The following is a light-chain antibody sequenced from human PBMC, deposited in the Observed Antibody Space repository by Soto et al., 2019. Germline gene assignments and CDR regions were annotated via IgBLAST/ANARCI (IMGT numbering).Light chain of an antibody. J-gene: IGLJ1*01. CDR2: EVN. V-gene: IGLV2-8*01. Sequence: QSVLTQPPSASGSPGQSVAISCTVTSSDGGGYNYVSWYQQHPGKAPKLMMYEVNKRPSGVPDRFSGSKSGNTASLTVSGLQAEDEADYYCSSYAGSSNVFGTGTKVTVL. CDR3: SSYAGSSNV. CDR1: SSDGGGYNY.